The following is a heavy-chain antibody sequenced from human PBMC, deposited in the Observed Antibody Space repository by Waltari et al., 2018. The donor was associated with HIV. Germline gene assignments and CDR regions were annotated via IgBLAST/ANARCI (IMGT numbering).Heavy chain of an antibody. Sequence: VQLVESGQALVKPGEPLRISCSDSGFNFGSAWMTWVRQAPGKGLEWVGHIRTESEGGTTHHAAPVEGRFSVSRNDSQNKLYLQMTSLKAEDTAVYYCATSKLVVGATTRIGLGHWGRGTLVIVSS. CDR2: IRTESEGGTT. CDR1: GFNFGSAW. J-gene: IGHJ4*02. CDR3: ATSKLVVGATTRIGLGH. V-gene: IGHV3-15*02. D-gene: IGHD2-15*01.